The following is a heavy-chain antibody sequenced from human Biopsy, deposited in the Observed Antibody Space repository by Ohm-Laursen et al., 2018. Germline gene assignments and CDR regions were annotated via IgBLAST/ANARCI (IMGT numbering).Heavy chain of an antibody. D-gene: IGHD1-14*01. V-gene: IGHV4-4*07. J-gene: IGHJ5*02. CDR2: IYTSGIT. Sequence: SDTLSLTCTVSGGSLSSYSWSWIRQPAGKGLEWIGQIYTSGITNYNPSLKSRVTMSVDKSKNKFSLRGSSVTAADTAVYYCARDRDRRGWFDPWGQGTLVTVSS. CDR1: GGSLSSYS. CDR3: ARDRDRRGWFDP.